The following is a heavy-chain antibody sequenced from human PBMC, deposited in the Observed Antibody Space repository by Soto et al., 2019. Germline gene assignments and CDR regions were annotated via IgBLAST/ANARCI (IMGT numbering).Heavy chain of an antibody. D-gene: IGHD7-27*01. V-gene: IGHV3-7*03. CDR1: GLRFSTYW. CDR2: IDPDGRVG. J-gene: IGHJ4*02. CDR3: AGWGEHDANV. Sequence: EGQLLGSGGGLGQQGGSLRLSCVASGLRFSTYWMNWVRQPPGMGLEWVANIDPDGRVGTYVDSVKGRFTTSRDNAMNSVYLQMNSLRADDTAMYFCAGWGEHDANVWGQGILVTVSA.